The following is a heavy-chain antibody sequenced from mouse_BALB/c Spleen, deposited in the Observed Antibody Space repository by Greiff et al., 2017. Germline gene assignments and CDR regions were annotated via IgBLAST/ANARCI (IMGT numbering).Heavy chain of an antibody. CDR3: APAYYGNDAMDY. CDR2: INPSTGYT. J-gene: IGHJ4*01. V-gene: IGHV1-7*01. D-gene: IGHD2-10*01. Sequence: QVQLQQSGAELAKPGASVKMSCKASGYTFNSYWMHWVKQRPGQGLEWIGYINPSTGYTEYNQKFKDKATLTADKSSSTAYMQLSSLTSEDSAVYYCAPAYYGNDAMDYWGQGTSVTVSS. CDR1: GYTFNSYW.